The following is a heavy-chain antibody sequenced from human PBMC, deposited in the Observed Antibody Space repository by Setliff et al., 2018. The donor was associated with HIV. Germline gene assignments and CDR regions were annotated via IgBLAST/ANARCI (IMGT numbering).Heavy chain of an antibody. CDR3: ARVLRRDGYNKNWFDP. V-gene: IGHV1-2*02. Sequence: ASVKVSCKASGYTSTGYYMHWVRQAPGQGLEWMGWINPNSGGTNYAQKFQGRVTMTRDTSISTAYMELSRLRSDDTAVYYCARVLRRDGYNKNWFDPWGQGTLVTVSS. D-gene: IGHD5-12*01. CDR1: GYTSTGYY. J-gene: IGHJ5*02. CDR2: INPNSGGT.